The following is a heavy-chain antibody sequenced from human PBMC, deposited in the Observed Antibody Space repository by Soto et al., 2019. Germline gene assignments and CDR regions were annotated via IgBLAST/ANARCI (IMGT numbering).Heavy chain of an antibody. D-gene: IGHD2-15*01. J-gene: IGHJ5*02. V-gene: IGHV4-59*01. Sequence: PSETLSLTCTVSGGSISSYYWSWIRQPPGKGLEWIGYIYYSGSTNYNPSLKSRVTISVDTSKNQFSLKLSSVPAADTAVYYCARDLREVGYCSGGSCYGGSVWFDPWGQGTLVTVSS. CDR2: IYYSGST. CDR1: GGSISSYY. CDR3: ARDLREVGYCSGGSCYGGSVWFDP.